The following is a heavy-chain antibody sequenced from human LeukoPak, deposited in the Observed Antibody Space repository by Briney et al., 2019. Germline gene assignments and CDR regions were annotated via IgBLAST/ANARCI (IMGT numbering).Heavy chain of an antibody. D-gene: IGHD6-13*01. CDR2: ISSSSSYI. Sequence: GGSLRLSCAASGFTFSIYSMNWVRQAPGKGLEWVSSISSSSSYIYYADSVKGRFTISRDNAKNSLYLQMNSLRAEDTAVYYCARDAGRIAAAGTMGYWGQGTLVTVSS. CDR3: ARDAGRIAAAGTMGY. CDR1: GFTFSIYS. V-gene: IGHV3-21*01. J-gene: IGHJ4*02.